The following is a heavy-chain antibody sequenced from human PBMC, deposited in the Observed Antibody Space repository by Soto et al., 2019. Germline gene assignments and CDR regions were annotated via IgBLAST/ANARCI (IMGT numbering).Heavy chain of an antibody. D-gene: IGHD4-17*01. V-gene: IGHV5-51*01. Sequence: GESLKISCKGLGNSFNNWIGWVRQMPGKGLEWVGIIYPGDSDTRYSPSFQGQVTISADKSISTAYLQWSSLKASDTAMYYCASNMTTVARDAFDIWGQGTMVTVSS. CDR2: IYPGDSDT. CDR3: ASNMTTVARDAFDI. CDR1: GNSFNNW. J-gene: IGHJ3*02.